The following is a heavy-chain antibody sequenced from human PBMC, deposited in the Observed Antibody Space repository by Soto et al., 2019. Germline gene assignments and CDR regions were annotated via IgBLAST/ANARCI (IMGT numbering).Heavy chain of an antibody. J-gene: IGHJ5*02. D-gene: IGHD3-3*01. V-gene: IGHV1-24*01. CDR3: ATGVIFGVVVRWFDP. CDR2: FDPEDGET. Sequence: ASVKVSCKVSGYTLTELSMHWVRQAPGKGLEWMGGFDPEDGETIYAQKFQGRVTMTEDTSTDTAYMELSSLRSEDTAVYYCATGVIFGVVVRWFDPWGQGTLVTVSS. CDR1: GYTLTELS.